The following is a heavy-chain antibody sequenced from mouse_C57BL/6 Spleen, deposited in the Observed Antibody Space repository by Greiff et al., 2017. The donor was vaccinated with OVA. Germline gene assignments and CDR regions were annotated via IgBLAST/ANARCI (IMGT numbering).Heavy chain of an antibody. V-gene: IGHV8-8*01. J-gene: IGHJ4*01. CDR1: GYSLSTYGMG. Sequence: QVTLKESGPGILKPSQSLSLSCYFSGYSLSTYGMGVGWHRQPSGMGLEWRAHLWWDDDKYYHPAMKRRLTSTMDTSKNQVFLKIANVDTADTATYYCARIPRDYDDFRMDYWGQGTSVTVSS. D-gene: IGHD2-4*01. CDR3: ARIPRDYDDFRMDY. CDR2: LWWDDDK.